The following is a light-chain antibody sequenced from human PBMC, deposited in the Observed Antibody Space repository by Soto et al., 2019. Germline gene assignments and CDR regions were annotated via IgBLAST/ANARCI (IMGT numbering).Light chain of an antibody. Sequence: QSALTQPASVSGSPGQSITISCTGSSSDVGGYNSVSWYQQHPGKVPKLVIYDVINRPSGISSRFSGSKSGNTASLTISGRQAEDAAHYYCSSSTSISASVIFGGGTKVTVL. CDR2: DVI. CDR1: SSDVGGYNS. CDR3: SSSTSISASVI. V-gene: IGLV2-14*03. J-gene: IGLJ2*01.